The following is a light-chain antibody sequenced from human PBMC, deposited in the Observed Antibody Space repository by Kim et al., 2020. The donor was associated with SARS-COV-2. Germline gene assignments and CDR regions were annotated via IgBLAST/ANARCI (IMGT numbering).Light chain of an antibody. J-gene: IGLJ2*01. Sequence: PSGDISCTGSSSDGGAYNYVSWYQQHPGKAPKPMIYDVSKRPSGVSNRFSGSKSGNTASLTISGLQAEDEADYYCASYTTSDTVIFGGGTKLTVL. CDR3: ASYTTSDTVI. CDR1: SSDGGAYNY. V-gene: IGLV2-14*03. CDR2: DVS.